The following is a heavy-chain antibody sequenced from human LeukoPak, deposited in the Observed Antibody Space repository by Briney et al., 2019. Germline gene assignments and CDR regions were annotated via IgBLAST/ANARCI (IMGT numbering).Heavy chain of an antibody. Sequence: SVKVSCKASGGTFSSYAISWVRQAPGQGLEWMGGIIPIFGTANYAQKFQGRVTITADKSTSTAYMELSSLRSEDTAVYYCARSPHILTGENFDYWGQGTLVTVSS. CDR1: GGTFSSYA. CDR2: IIPIFGTA. D-gene: IGHD3-9*01. J-gene: IGHJ4*02. V-gene: IGHV1-69*06. CDR3: ARSPHILTGENFDY.